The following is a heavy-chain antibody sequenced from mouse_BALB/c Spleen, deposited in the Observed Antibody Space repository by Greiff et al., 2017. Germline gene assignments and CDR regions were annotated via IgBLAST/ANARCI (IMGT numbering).Heavy chain of an antibody. D-gene: IGHD2-4*01. CDR3: ARGGLRYYYAMDY. Sequence: QVQLKESGAELVRPGTSVKVSCKASGYAFTNYLIEWVKQRPGQGLEWIGVINPGSGGTNYNEKFKGKATLTADKSSSTAYMQLSSLTSDDSAVYFCARGGLRYYYAMDYWGQGTSVTVSS. V-gene: IGHV1-54*03. J-gene: IGHJ4*01. CDR1: GYAFTNYL. CDR2: INPGSGGT.